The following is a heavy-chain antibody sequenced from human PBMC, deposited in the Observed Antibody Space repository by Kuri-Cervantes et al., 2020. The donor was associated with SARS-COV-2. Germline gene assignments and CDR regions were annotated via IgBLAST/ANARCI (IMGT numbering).Heavy chain of an antibody. Sequence: GSLRLSCAVYGGSFSGYYWSWIRQPAGKGLEWIGRIYTSGSTNYSPSLKSRVTMSVDTSRNQFSLKLSSVTAADTAVYYCARLGKDSSSPCDYWGQGTLVTVSS. D-gene: IGHD6-6*01. CDR2: IYTSGST. CDR1: GGSFSGYY. V-gene: IGHV4-59*10. CDR3: ARLGKDSSSPCDY. J-gene: IGHJ4*02.